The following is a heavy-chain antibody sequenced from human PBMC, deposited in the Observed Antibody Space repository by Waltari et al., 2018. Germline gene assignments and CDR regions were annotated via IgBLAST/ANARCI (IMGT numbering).Heavy chain of an antibody. Sequence: EVQLVESGGGLVQPGGSLRLSCAASGFTFSGYWMHWVRQAPGKGLEGVSRFNSEGGITAYADTVKGRFIISSDSASNTLSLQMSRLRLEDAGVYFCVRDAPRVDAFDVWGQGTTVTVSS. CDR3: VRDAPRVDAFDV. D-gene: IGHD3-3*01. V-gene: IGHV3-74*01. J-gene: IGHJ3*01. CDR2: FNSEGGIT. CDR1: GFTFSGYW.